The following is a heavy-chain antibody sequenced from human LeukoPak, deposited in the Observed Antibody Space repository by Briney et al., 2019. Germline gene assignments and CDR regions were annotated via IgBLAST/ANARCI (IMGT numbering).Heavy chain of an antibody. J-gene: IGHJ4*02. CDR1: GYTFTSYD. D-gene: IGHD3-3*01. Sequence: ASVKVSCKASGYTFTSYDINWVRQATGQGLEWMGWINTNTGNPTYAQGFTGRFVFSLDTSVSTAYLQISSLKAEDTAVYYCARGVYDLSPVYYFDYWGQGTLVTVSS. CDR2: INTNTGNP. V-gene: IGHV7-4-1*02. CDR3: ARGVYDLSPVYYFDY.